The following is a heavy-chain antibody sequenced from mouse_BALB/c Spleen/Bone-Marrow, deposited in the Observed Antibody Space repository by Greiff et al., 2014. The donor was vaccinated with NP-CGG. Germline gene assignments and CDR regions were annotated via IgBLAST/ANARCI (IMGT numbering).Heavy chain of an antibody. D-gene: IGHD1-1*01. Sequence: EVQVVESGPELVKPGASAKVSCKASGYTFTSYNMYWVKQSHGKSLEWIGHIDPYNGGTSYNQKFKGKATLTVDKSSSTAYMHLNSLTSEDSAVYYCTREDYGSGFAYWGQGTLVTVSA. J-gene: IGHJ3*01. CDR2: IDPYNGGT. V-gene: IGHV1S135*01. CDR1: GYTFTSYN. CDR3: TREDYGSGFAY.